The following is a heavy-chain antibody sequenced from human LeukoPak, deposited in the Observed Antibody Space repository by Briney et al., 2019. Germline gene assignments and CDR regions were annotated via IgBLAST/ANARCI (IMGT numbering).Heavy chain of an antibody. D-gene: IGHD2-8*02. V-gene: IGHV4-61*05. CDR3: ARVTGYDYYGMDV. CDR1: GGSISSSSYY. J-gene: IGHJ6*02. Sequence: PSETLSLTCTVSGGSISSSSYYWGWIRQPPGKGLEWIGYIYYSGSTNYNPSLKSRVTISVDTSKNQFSLKLSSVTAADTAVYYCARVTGYDYYGMDVWGQGTTVTVSS. CDR2: IYYSGST.